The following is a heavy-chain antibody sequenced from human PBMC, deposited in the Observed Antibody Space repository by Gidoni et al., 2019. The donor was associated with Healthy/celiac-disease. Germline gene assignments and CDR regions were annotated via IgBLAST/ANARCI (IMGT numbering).Heavy chain of an antibody. Sequence: QVQLVESGGGVVQPGRSLRLSCAASGFTFSSYAMHWVRQAPGKGLEWVAVISYDGSNKYYADSVKGRFTISRDNSKNTLYLQMNSLRAEDTAVYYCARGPPSQGYWFDYWGQGTLVTVSS. J-gene: IGHJ4*02. CDR2: ISYDGSNK. V-gene: IGHV3-30-3*01. CDR3: ARGPPSQGYWFDY. D-gene: IGHD6-13*01. CDR1: GFTFSSYA.